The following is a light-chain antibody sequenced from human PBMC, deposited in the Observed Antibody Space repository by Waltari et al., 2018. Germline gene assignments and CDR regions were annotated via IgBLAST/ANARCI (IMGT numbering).Light chain of an antibody. V-gene: IGKV1-33*01. CDR2: DAS. CDR1: QDISNY. J-gene: IGKJ4*01. Sequence: DIQMTQSPSSLSVSVGDRGTITCQASQDISNYLTWYQQKQGQAPKLLIYDASNLETGVPSRFSGSGSGTDFTFTISSLQPEDIATYYCQQYDNLPLTFGGGTKVEIK. CDR3: QQYDNLPLT.